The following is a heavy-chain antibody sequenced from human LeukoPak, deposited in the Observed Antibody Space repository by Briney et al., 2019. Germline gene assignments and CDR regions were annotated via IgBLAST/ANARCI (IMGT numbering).Heavy chain of an antibody. V-gene: IGHV4-59*08. CDR2: IYYSGST. Sequence: SETLSLTCTVSGGSISSYYWSWIRQPPGKGLEWIGYIYYSGSTNYNPSLKSRVTISVDTSKNQFSLKLSSVTAADTAVYYCASTGRYFDPGYYYYMDVGGKGTTVTVSS. CDR3: ASTGRYFDPGYYYYMDV. CDR1: GGSISSYY. J-gene: IGHJ6*03. D-gene: IGHD3-9*01.